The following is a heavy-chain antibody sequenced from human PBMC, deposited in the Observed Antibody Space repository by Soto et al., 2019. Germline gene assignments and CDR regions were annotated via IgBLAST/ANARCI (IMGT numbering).Heavy chain of an antibody. Sequence: SETLSLTCTVSGGSVSSGNYYWSWIRQPPGKGLEWIGYAHDSGVTNYNPSLKSRVTITLDTSKNQFSLKLSSVTAADTAVYYCASAVPAAIVPTDWFDPWGQGTLVTVSS. D-gene: IGHD2-2*02. CDR3: ASAVPAAIVPTDWFDP. J-gene: IGHJ5*02. CDR1: GGSVSSGNYY. V-gene: IGHV4-61*01. CDR2: AHDSGVT.